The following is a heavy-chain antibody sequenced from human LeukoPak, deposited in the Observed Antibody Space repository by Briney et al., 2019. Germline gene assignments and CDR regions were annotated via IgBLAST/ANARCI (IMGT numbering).Heavy chain of an antibody. CDR3: ARDGIAAAGQYYCYGMDV. D-gene: IGHD6-13*01. CDR1: GFTFSSYG. J-gene: IGHJ6*02. V-gene: IGHV3-33*01. CDR2: IWYDGDNK. Sequence: PGGSLRLSCAASGFTFSSYGMHWVRQAPGKGLEWVAVIWYDGDNKCYADSVKGRFTISRDNSKNTLYLQMNSLRAEDTAVYYCARDGIAAAGQYYCYGMDVWGQGTTVTVSS.